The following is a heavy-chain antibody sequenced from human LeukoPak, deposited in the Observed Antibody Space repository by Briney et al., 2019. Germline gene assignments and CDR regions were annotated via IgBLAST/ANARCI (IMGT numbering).Heavy chain of an antibody. J-gene: IGHJ4*02. D-gene: IGHD6-19*01. V-gene: IGHV4-39*01. Sequence: KPSETLSLTCTVSDGSISSSIYYWGWIRQPPGKGLEWIGSIFYSGSTYYNPSLKNRVTISVDTSKNQFSLKLSSVTAADTAVYYCARQLSIVVAGEYFDYWGQGTLVTVSS. CDR2: IFYSGST. CDR1: DGSISSSIYY. CDR3: ARQLSIVVAGEYFDY.